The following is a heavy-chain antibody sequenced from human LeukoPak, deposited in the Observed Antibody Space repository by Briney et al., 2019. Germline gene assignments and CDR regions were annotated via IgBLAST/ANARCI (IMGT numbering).Heavy chain of an antibody. Sequence: ASVKVSCKASGYAFTDNYFHWVRQAPGQGLEWMGWIHPNSGDTNYAQKFQGRVTMTRDTSISTAYMELSRLRSDDTAVYYCAPWGYYYDKAGAFDIWGQGTMVAVSS. CDR3: APWGYYYDKAGAFDI. CDR1: GYAFTDNY. J-gene: IGHJ3*02. V-gene: IGHV1-2*02. CDR2: IHPNSGDT. D-gene: IGHD3-22*01.